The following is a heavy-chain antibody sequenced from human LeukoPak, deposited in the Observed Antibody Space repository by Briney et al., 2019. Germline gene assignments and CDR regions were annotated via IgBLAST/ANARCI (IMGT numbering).Heavy chain of an antibody. J-gene: IGHJ4*02. Sequence: SETLSLTCTVSGGSISSYYWSWIRQPPGKGLEWIGYIYYSGSTNYNPSLKSRVTISVDTSKNQFSLKLSSVTAADTAVYYCARLAGYSRFFDYWGQGTLVTVSS. V-gene: IGHV4-59*08. CDR1: GGSISSYY. CDR3: ARLAGYSRFFDY. CDR2: IYYSGST. D-gene: IGHD6-13*01.